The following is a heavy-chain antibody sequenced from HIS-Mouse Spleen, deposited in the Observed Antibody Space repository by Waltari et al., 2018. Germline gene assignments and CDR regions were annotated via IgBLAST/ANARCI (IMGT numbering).Heavy chain of an antibody. J-gene: IGHJ4*02. Sequence: QVQLQQSGPGLVKPSQTLSLTCAISGDSVPRNRSAWNVLRQSPSRGLEWLGRTYYRSKWYNDYAVSVKSRITINPDTSKNQFSLQLNSVTPEDTAVYYCARGYCTNGVCYDYWGQGTLVTVSS. D-gene: IGHD2-8*01. CDR2: TYYRSKWYN. CDR3: ARGYCTNGVCYDY. CDR1: GDSVPRNRSA. V-gene: IGHV6-1*01.